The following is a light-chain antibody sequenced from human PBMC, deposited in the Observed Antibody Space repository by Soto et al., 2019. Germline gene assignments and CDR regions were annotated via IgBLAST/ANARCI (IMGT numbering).Light chain of an antibody. CDR2: EGS. J-gene: IGLJ2*01. V-gene: IGLV2-23*01. CDR1: SSDVGSYNL. CDR3: CSYAGWKVV. Sequence: QSVLTQPASVSGSPGQSITISCTGTSSDVGSYNLVSWYQQHPGKAPKLMIYEGSKRPSGVSNRFSGSKSGNTASLTISGLQAEDEADYYCCSYAGWKVVFGGGTKVTVL.